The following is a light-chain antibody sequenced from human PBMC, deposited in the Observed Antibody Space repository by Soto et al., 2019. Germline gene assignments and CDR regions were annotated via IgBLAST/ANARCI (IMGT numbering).Light chain of an antibody. CDR2: GTS. J-gene: IGKJ5*01. V-gene: IGKV1-6*01. CDR1: QDIGSV. Sequence: AIRMTQSPSSLSASIGDTVTITCRASQDIGSVLAWYQQKPGKAPKLLIYGTSNLQSGVPSRFSGSGSGTDFTLTISSLQPEDFATYYCLQDYNYPYTFGQGTRLEI. CDR3: LQDYNYPYT.